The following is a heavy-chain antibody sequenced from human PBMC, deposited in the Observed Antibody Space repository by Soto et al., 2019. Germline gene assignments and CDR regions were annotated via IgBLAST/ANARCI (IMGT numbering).Heavy chain of an antibody. CDR1: CGPFSGYY. CDR2: INHSGSS. CDR3: ARGRTVGSGSYKLDY. D-gene: IGHD3-10*01. V-gene: IGHV4-34*01. Sequence: SQTPSPTCAALCGPFSGYYRRWIPQPPGKGLEWIGEINHSGSSNYNTSLKSRLTISVDTSKNQFSLKMSSVTAADTAVYYCARGRTVGSGSYKLDYWAQGILVTVPS. J-gene: IGHJ4*02.